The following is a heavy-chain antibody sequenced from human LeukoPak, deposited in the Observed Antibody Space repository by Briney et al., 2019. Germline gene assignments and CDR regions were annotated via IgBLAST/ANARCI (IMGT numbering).Heavy chain of an antibody. Sequence: GGSLTLSCAASGFTFSSYAMSWVREAPARGLEWVSSLRGNGDTFYADSVKGRFTLSRDDSRNTVYLQRNKLRAEDTAVYYCAKAGWVPNADAVLWGQGTVVTVSS. V-gene: IGHV3-23*01. CDR3: AKAGWVPNADAVL. D-gene: IGHD1-1*01. CDR2: LRGNGDT. J-gene: IGHJ4*02. CDR1: GFTFSSYA.